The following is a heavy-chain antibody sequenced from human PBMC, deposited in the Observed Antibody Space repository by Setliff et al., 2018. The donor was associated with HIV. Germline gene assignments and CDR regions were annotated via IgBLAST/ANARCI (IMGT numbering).Heavy chain of an antibody. CDR3: ARYSGLGIDY. CDR1: GGSFSGYY. CDR2: TNHSGAT. Sequence: PSETLSLTCAVYGGSFSGYYWTWIRQSPGKGLEWIGETNHSGATTYKPSLKSRATISVDTSKKQFSLKLNSVNAADTATYYCARYSGLGIDYWGQGTLVTVSS. D-gene: IGHD1-26*01. J-gene: IGHJ4*02. V-gene: IGHV4-34*01.